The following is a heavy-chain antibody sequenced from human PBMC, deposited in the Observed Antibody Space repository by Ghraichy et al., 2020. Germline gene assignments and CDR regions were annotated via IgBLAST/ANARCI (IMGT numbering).Heavy chain of an antibody. Sequence: ASVKVSCKASGYTFTSYGISWVRQAPGQGLEWMGWISAYNGNTNYAQKLQGRVTMTTDTSTSTAYMELRSLRSDDTAVYYCARDLVYYDSSGSSYYYYGMDVWGQGTTVTVSS. CDR2: ISAYNGNT. CDR1: GYTFTSYG. V-gene: IGHV1-18*04. CDR3: ARDLVYYDSSGSSYYYYGMDV. J-gene: IGHJ6*02. D-gene: IGHD3-22*01.